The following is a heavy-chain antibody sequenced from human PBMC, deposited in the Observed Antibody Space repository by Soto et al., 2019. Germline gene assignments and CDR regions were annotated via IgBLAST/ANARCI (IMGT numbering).Heavy chain of an antibody. J-gene: IGHJ4*02. CDR3: AREGADYYDSSGYLDY. V-gene: IGHV4-31*03. D-gene: IGHD3-22*01. CDR2: IYYSGST. CDR1: GGSISSGGYY. Sequence: PSETLSLTCTVSGGSISSGGYYWSWIRQHPGKGLEWIGYIYYSGSTYYNPSLKSRVTISVDTSKNQFSLKLSSVTAADTAVYYCAREGADYYDSSGYLDYWGQGXLVTVYS.